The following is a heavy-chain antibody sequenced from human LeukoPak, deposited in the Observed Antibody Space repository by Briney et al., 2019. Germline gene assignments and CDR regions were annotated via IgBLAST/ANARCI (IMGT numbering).Heavy chain of an antibody. CDR1: GGSISSYY. CDR2: IYYSGST. D-gene: IGHD3-10*01. J-gene: IGHJ6*04. CDR3: ARSGVWFGEGTLDV. V-gene: IGHV4-59*01. Sequence: SETLSLTCTVSGGSISSYYWSWIRQPPGKGLEWIGYIYYSGSTNYNPSLKSRVTISVDTSKNQFSLKLSSVTAADTAVYYCARSGVWFGEGTLDVWGKGTTVTVSS.